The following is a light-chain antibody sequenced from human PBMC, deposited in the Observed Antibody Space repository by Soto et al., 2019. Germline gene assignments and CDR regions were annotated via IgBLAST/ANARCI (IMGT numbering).Light chain of an antibody. CDR2: DVS. CDR3: SSYTSSTLYV. CDR1: SSDVGGYNY. Sequence: SELPQAASVYVSPGQSITISCTGTSSDVGGYNYVSWYQQHPGKAPKLMIYDVSNRPSGVSNRFSGSKSGNTASLTISGLQAEDEADYYCSSYTSSTLYVFGTGTKVT. V-gene: IGLV2-14*01. J-gene: IGLJ1*01.